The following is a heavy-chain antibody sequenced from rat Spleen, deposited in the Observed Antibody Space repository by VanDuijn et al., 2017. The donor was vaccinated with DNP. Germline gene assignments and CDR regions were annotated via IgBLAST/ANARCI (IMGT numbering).Heavy chain of an antibody. CDR2: ITYDGSRT. J-gene: IGHJ2*01. V-gene: IGHV5S10*01. CDR3: ARPDYSGGTGPFDY. Sequence: EVQLVESGGDLVQSGRSLKVSCAASGFTFSDYNMAWVRQAPKKGLEWVATITYDGSRTYYRDSVKGRFTISRDNAKSSLYLQMNSLKSEDTATYYCARPDYSGGTGPFDYWGQGVMVTVSS. CDR1: GFTFSDYN. D-gene: IGHD1-1*01.